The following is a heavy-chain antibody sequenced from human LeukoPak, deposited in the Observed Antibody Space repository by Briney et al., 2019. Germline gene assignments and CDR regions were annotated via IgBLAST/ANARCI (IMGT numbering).Heavy chain of an antibody. CDR3: ARAPLDYYDSSGAFDI. D-gene: IGHD3-22*01. V-gene: IGHV4-59*01. CDR2: IYYSGST. CDR1: GGSISSYY. Sequence: SETLSLTCTVSGGSISSYYWSWIRQPPGKGLEWIGYIYYSGSTNYNPSLKSRVTISVDTSKNQFSLKLSSVTAADTAVDYCARAPLDYYDSSGAFDIWGQGTMVTVSS. J-gene: IGHJ3*02.